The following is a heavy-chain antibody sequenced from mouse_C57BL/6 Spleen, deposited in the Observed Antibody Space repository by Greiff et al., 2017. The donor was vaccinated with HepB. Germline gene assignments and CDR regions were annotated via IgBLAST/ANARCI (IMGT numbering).Heavy chain of an antibody. CDR3: ARYPSYYGSSYGYFDV. Sequence: EVKLLESGPGLAKPSQTLSLTCSVTGYSITSDYWNWIRKFPGNKLEYMGYISYSGSTYYNPSLKSRISITRDTSKNQYYLQLNSVTTEDTATYYCARYPSYYGSSYGYFDVWGTGTTVTVSS. CDR2: ISYSGST. V-gene: IGHV3-8*01. J-gene: IGHJ1*03. CDR1: GYSITSDY. D-gene: IGHD1-1*01.